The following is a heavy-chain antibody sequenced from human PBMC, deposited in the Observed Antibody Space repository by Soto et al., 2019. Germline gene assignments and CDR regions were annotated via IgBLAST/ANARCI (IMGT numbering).Heavy chain of an antibody. D-gene: IGHD6-19*01. J-gene: IGHJ6*03. CDR1: GFTFSSYW. CDR2: INSDGSST. CDR3: AREPYSSSGYYYYYMDV. V-gene: IGHV3-74*01. Sequence: EVQLVESGGGLVQPGGSLRLSCAASGFTFSSYWMHWVRQAPGKGLVWVSRINSDGSSTSYADSVKGRFTISRDNDKNTLYLQMNSLRAEDTAVYYCAREPYSSSGYYYYYMDVWGKGTTVTVSS.